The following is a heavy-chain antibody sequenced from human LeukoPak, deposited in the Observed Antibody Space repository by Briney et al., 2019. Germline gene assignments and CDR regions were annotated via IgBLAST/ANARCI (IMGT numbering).Heavy chain of an antibody. Sequence: SETLSLTCTVSGYTISSGYYWGWSRQPPGKGVEGIGSIYHSGSTYYNPSLKSRVTISVDTSKNQFSLKLSSVTAADTAVYYCASSIAARREVTYYYYMDVWGKGTTVTVSS. J-gene: IGHJ6*03. CDR1: GYTISSGYY. V-gene: IGHV4-38-2*02. CDR3: ASSIAARREVTYYYYMDV. CDR2: IYHSGST. D-gene: IGHD6-6*01.